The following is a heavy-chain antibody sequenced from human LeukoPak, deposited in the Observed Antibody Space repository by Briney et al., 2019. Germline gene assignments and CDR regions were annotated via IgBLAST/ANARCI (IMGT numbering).Heavy chain of an antibody. J-gene: IGHJ5*02. CDR1: GGSISSGGYY. V-gene: IGHV4-31*03. D-gene: IGHD1-20*01. CDR3: ARGDNWNDVSWFDP. Sequence: PSETLSLTCTVSGGSISSGGYYWSWIRQHPGKGPEWIGYIYYSGSTYYNPSLKSRVTISVDTSKNQFSLKLSSVTAADTAVYYCARGDNWNDVSWFDPWGQGTLVTVSS. CDR2: IYYSGST.